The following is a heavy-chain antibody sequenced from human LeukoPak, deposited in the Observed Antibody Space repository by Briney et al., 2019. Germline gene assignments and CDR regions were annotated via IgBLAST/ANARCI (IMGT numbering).Heavy chain of an antibody. D-gene: IGHD3-10*01. CDR1: GFNFRAYW. CDR2: IWYDGSNK. J-gene: IGHJ5*02. V-gene: IGHV3-33*01. CDR3: ARALWFGES. Sequence: PGGSLRLSCTPSGFNFRAYWMGWVRQAPGKGLEWVAVIWYDGSNKYYADSVKGRFTISRDNSKNTLYLQMNSLRAEDTAVYYCARALWFGESWGQGTLVTVSS.